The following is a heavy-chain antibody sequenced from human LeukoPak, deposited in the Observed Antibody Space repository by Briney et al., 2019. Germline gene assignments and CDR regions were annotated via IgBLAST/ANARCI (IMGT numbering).Heavy chain of an antibody. CDR1: GYSFTSYC. J-gene: IGHJ4*02. CDR3: AVRRYSSGWYLCAY. CDR2: IYPGDSDT. V-gene: IGHV5-51*04. Sequence: GESLKISCKGSGYSFTSYCSGWVRQLPGKGREWMGIIYPGDSDTRYSPSFQGQVTISAPKPISTAYLQWSSLKASDTAMYYCAVRRYSSGWYLCAYWGQGTLVTVSS. D-gene: IGHD6-19*01.